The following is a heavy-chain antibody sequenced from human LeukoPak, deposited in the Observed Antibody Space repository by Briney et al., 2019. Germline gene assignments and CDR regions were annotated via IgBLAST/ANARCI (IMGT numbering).Heavy chain of an antibody. Sequence: PETLSLTCAVYGGSFSGYHWSWTRQPPGKGLEWIGEINHSGSTNYNPSLKSRVTISVDTSKNQFSLKLSSVTAADTAVYYCARGGDRSFDYWGQGTLVTVSS. D-gene: IGHD3-10*01. V-gene: IGHV4-34*01. CDR1: GGSFSGYH. J-gene: IGHJ4*02. CDR3: ARGGDRSFDY. CDR2: INHSGST.